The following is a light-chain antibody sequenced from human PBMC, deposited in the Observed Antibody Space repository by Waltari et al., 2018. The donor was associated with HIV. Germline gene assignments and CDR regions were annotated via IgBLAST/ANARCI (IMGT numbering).Light chain of an antibody. CDR1: NRALHVYAF. Sequence: QSALTQPASISGSPGQSVTISCTGINRALHVYAFVYWYQQLPTKAPQLIIFGVSVRPSGISHRFSGSKSGNTASLTISGLQTDDEGDYYCTSYTVRRALIFGGGTKLTVL. CDR2: GVS. V-gene: IGLV2-14*03. CDR3: TSYTVRRALI. J-gene: IGLJ2*01.